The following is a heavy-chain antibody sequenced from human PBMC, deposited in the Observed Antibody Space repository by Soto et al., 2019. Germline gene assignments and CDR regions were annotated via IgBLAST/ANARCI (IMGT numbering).Heavy chain of an antibody. CDR1: GGTFSSYA. J-gene: IGHJ4*02. V-gene: IGHV1-69*13. D-gene: IGHD3-22*01. CDR2: IIPIFGTA. Sequence: SVKVSCKASGGTFSSYAISWVRQAPGQGLEWMGGIIPIFGTANYAQKFQGRVTITADESTSTAYMELSSLRSEDTAVYYCATTYYYDSSGYYYFDYWGQGTLVTVSS. CDR3: ATTYYYDSSGYYYFDY.